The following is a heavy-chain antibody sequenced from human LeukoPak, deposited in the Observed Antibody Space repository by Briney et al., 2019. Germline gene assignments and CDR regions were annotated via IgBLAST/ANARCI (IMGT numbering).Heavy chain of an antibody. CDR2: IKSKSAGGTT. Sequence: PGGSLRLSCEASGITISSAWMSWVRQAPGKGLEWVGRIKSKSAGGTTDHAAPVKGRFTISRDDSKNTLYLHMNSLIIEDTAVYYCTTPPDWGQGTLVTVSS. CDR1: GITISSAW. J-gene: IGHJ4*02. V-gene: IGHV3-15*01. CDR3: TTPPD.